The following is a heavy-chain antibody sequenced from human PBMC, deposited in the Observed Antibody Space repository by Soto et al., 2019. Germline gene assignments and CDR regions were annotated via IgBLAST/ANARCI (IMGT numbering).Heavy chain of an antibody. V-gene: IGHV1-69*02. CDR3: ARGGVAGFDP. CDR2: IIPIVGIA. J-gene: IGHJ5*02. Sequence: QVQLVQSGAEVKKPGSSVKVSCKASGGTFSSYIISWVRQAPGQGLEWMGRIIPIVGIANYAQRFQGRVTITEDKSTTTAYMEMSSLRSEDTAVYYCARGGVAGFDPWGQGTLVTVSS. D-gene: IGHD6-19*01. CDR1: GGTFSSYI.